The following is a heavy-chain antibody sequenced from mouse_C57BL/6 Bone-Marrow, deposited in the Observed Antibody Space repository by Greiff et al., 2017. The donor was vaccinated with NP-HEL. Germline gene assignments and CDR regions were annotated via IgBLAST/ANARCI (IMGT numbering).Heavy chain of an antibody. D-gene: IGHD1-1*01. V-gene: IGHV1-66*01. Sequence: QVQLQQSGPELVKPGASVKISCRASGYSFTSYYIHWVKQRPGQGLEWIGWIYPGSGNTKYNEKFKGKATLTADTSSSTAYMQLSSLTSEDSAVYYCARRVYYYGSSYVRLYYAMDYWGQGTSVTVSS. CDR3: ARRVYYYGSSYVRLYYAMDY. CDR1: GYSFTSYY. CDR2: IYPGSGNT. J-gene: IGHJ4*01.